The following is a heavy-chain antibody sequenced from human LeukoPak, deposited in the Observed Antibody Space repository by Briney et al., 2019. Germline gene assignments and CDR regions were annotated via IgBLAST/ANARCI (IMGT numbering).Heavy chain of an antibody. CDR3: AELGITMIGGV. J-gene: IGHJ6*04. CDR1: GFTFSSYE. V-gene: IGHV3-48*03. D-gene: IGHD3-10*02. CDR2: ISSSDSTI. Sequence: WGSQRLSCAASGFTFSSYEMHRVRQPPGKGLEWVSYISSSDSTIYYADSVKGLFTISRDNAKNSLYLQMNSLRAEDTAVYCCAELGITMIGGVWGKGTTVTISS.